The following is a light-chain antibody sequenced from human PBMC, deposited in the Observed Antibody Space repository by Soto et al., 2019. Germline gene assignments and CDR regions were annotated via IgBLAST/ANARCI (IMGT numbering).Light chain of an antibody. CDR1: QSVSSN. V-gene: IGKV3-15*01. J-gene: IGKJ3*01. CDR3: QQYNNWPSGT. CDR2: GAS. Sequence: EIVMTQSPATLSVSPGERATLSCRASQSVSSNLAWYQQKPGQAPRRLIYGASTRATGIPARFSGSGSGTEFTLTISSLQSEDFAVYYCQQYNNWPSGTFGPGTKVDIK.